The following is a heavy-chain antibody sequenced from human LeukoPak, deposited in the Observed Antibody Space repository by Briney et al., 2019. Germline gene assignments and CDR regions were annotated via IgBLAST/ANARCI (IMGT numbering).Heavy chain of an antibody. CDR2: IGSDEKT. Sequence: GGSLRLSCAASGFGVSGFDMTWVRQAPGKGLEWVSSIGSDEKTHYSESARGRFTISRDNFKHMVFLEMNILRAEDTAVYYCATDLHFYAAMNVWGQGTTVTVSS. J-gene: IGHJ6*02. V-gene: IGHV3-23*01. CDR1: GFGVSGFD. CDR3: ATDLHFYAAMNV. D-gene: IGHD2/OR15-2a*01.